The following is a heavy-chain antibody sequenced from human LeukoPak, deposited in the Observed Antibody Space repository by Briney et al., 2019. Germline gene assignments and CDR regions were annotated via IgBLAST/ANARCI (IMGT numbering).Heavy chain of an antibody. Sequence: GGSLRLSCAASGFTFSNYGMHWDRQAPGKGLEWVAVIWYDGSNKYYADSVKGRFTISRDNSKNTLYLQMNSLRAEDTAVYYCARERDSSSWPHYGMDVWGKGTTVTVSS. CDR1: GFTFSNYG. J-gene: IGHJ6*04. D-gene: IGHD6-13*01. CDR2: IWYDGSNK. V-gene: IGHV3-33*01. CDR3: ARERDSSSWPHYGMDV.